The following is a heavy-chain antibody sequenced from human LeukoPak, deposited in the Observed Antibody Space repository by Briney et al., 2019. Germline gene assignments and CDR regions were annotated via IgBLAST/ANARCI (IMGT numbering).Heavy chain of an antibody. CDR2: IWYGGSNK. V-gene: IGHV3-33*08. CDR3: ARGAYSSGWAYFDH. D-gene: IGHD6-19*01. J-gene: IGHJ4*02. Sequence: GRSLRLSFAASGFTFSSYGMHWVRQAPGKGLEWVAVIWYGGSNKYYADSVKGRFTISRDNSKNTLYLQMNSLRAEDTAVYYCARGAYSSGWAYFDHWGQGTLVTVSS. CDR1: GFTFSSYG.